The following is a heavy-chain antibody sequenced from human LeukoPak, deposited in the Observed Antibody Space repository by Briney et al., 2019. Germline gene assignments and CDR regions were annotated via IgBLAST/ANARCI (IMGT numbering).Heavy chain of an antibody. Sequence: SETLSLTCTVSGGSISSSSYYWGWIRQPPGKGLEWIGSIYYSGSTYYNPSLKSRVTISVDTSKNQFSLRLSSVTAADTAVYYCAREQGYCSSTNCYGFDPWGQGTLVTVSS. CDR1: GGSISSSSYY. CDR3: AREQGYCSSTNCYGFDP. V-gene: IGHV4-39*07. J-gene: IGHJ5*02. CDR2: IYYSGST. D-gene: IGHD2-2*01.